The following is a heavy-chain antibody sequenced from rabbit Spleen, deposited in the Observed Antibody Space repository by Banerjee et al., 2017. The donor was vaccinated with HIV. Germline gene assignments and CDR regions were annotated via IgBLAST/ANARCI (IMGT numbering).Heavy chain of an antibody. CDR3: AGVLVGVIGWHFYL. D-gene: IGHD1-1*01. CDR2: IYSAKGST. CDR1: GFDFTNYY. J-gene: IGHJ4*01. Sequence: QQVVETGGDLVQPGGSLTLSCKASGFDFTNYYISWVRQAPGKGLEWIGIIYSAKGSTDYASWVNGRFTISIFNSQSTVGHQIMSSLTAEEAATYFCAGVLVGVIGWHFYLWGPGTLVTVS. V-gene: IGHV1S7*01.